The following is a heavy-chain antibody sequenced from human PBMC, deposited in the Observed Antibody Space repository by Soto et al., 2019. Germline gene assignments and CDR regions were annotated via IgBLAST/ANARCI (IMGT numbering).Heavy chain of an antibody. V-gene: IGHV5-10-1*01. J-gene: IGHJ5*02. CDR1: GYSFTSYW. CDR2: IDPSDSYT. CDR3: ARYGIATTATSFWFDP. D-gene: IGHD6-13*01. Sequence: PGESLKISCKGSGYSFTSYWISWVRQMPGKGLEWMGRIDPSDSYTNYSPSFQGHVTISADKSISTAYLQWSSLKASDTAMYYCARYGIATTATSFWFDPWGQGTLVTVSS.